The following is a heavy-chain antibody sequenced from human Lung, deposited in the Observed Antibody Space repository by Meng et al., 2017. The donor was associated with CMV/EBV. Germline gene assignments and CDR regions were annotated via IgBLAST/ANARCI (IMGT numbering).Heavy chain of an antibody. CDR2: IPHRGSS. CDR3: LRRSGGSV. D-gene: IGHD3-10*01. J-gene: IGHJ1*01. V-gene: IGHV4-4*02. CDR1: GDSITNHNW. Sequence: GQLREPGPALVKPSGTLPPTCAVSGDSITNHNWWAWVRQPPGKGLEWIGEIPHRGSSAYNPSLKSRVSMSIDKSKNQFSLKLTSVTAADTAVYHCLRRSGGSVWGQGTLVTVSS.